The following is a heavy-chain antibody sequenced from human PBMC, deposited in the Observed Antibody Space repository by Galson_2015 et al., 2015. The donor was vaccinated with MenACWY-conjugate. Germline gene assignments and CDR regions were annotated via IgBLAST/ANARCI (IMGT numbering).Heavy chain of an antibody. CDR1: GFTFSSYR. D-gene: IGHD6-19*01. J-gene: IGHJ4*02. CDR3: ARVPPTHSSGWYFDY. V-gene: IGHV3-21*01. CDR2: ISSSSSYI. Sequence: SLRLSCAASGFTFSSYRMNWVRQAPGKGLEWVSSISSSSSYIYYADSVKGRFTISRDNAKNSLYLQMNSLRAEDTAVYYCARVPPTHSSGWYFDYWGQGTQVTVSS.